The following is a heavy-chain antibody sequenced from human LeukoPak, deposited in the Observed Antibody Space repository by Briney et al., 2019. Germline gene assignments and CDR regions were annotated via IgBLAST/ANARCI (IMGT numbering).Heavy chain of an antibody. CDR1: GFTFSSYS. V-gene: IGHV3-21*01. CDR3: ARDQRGPWFGESHAFDI. J-gene: IGHJ3*02. CDR2: INSSSGYI. Sequence: PGGSLRLSCAASGFTFSSYSMNWVRQAPPKGLDWVSSINSSSGYIYYADSVKGRFTISRDNAKNSLYLQMNSLRAEDTAVYYCARDQRGPWFGESHAFDIWGQGTMVTVSS. D-gene: IGHD3-10*01.